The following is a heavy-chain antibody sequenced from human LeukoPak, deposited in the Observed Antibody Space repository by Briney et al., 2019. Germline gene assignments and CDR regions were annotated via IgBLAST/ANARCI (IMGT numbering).Heavy chain of an antibody. CDR1: GGTFSSYA. CDR3: ARDARSTSLGY. Sequence: ASVTVSCKASGGTFSSYAISWVRQAPGQGREWMGRIIPILGIANYAQKFEGRVTSTADKSTSTAYMELSSLRSDDTSVYYCARDARSTSLGYWGQGTLVTVSS. D-gene: IGHD2-2*01. V-gene: IGHV1-69*04. J-gene: IGHJ4*02. CDR2: IIPILGIA.